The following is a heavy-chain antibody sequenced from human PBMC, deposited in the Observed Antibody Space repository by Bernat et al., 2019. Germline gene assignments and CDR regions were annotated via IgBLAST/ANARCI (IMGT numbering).Heavy chain of an antibody. Sequence: EVQLVESGGGVVQPGRSLRLSCAASGFTFSSYAMSWVRQAPGKGLEWVSAISGSGGSTYYADSVKGRFTISRDNSKNTLYLQMNSLRAEDTAVYYCAKHPELLKGGGGAPDYWGQGTLVTVSS. J-gene: IGHJ4*02. CDR2: ISGSGGST. CDR1: GFTFSSYA. CDR3: AKHPELLKGGGGAPDY. V-gene: IGHV3-23*04. D-gene: IGHD3-16*01.